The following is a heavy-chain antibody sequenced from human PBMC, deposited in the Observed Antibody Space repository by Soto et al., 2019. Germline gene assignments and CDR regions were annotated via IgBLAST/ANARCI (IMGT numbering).Heavy chain of an antibody. Sequence: GESLKISCKGSGYSFTSYWIGWVRQMPGKCLEWMGIIYPGDSDTRYSPSFQGQVTISADKSISTAYLQWSSLTASDTAMYYCARTAAAGKNYYGVDVWGQGTTVTVSS. D-gene: IGHD6-13*01. J-gene: IGHJ6*02. V-gene: IGHV5-51*01. CDR2: IYPGDSDT. CDR1: GYSFTSYW. CDR3: ARTAAAGKNYYGVDV.